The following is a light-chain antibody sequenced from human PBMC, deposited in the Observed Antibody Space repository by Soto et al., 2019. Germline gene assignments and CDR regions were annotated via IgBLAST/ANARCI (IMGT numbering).Light chain of an antibody. CDR1: QSISSW. CDR3: QQYNSYPWT. V-gene: IGKV1-5*03. Sequence: DIQMTQSPSTLSASVGDRVTITCRASQSISSWLAWYQQKPGKAPKLLIYQTSSLASGVPSRFSGSGSGPEFTLTISSLQPDDFATYYCQQYNSYPWTFGQGTKVEIK. J-gene: IGKJ1*01. CDR2: QTS.